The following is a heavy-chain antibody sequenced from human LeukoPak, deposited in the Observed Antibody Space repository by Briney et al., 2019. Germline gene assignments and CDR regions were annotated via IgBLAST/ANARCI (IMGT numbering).Heavy chain of an antibody. V-gene: IGHV1-2*02. Sequence: ASVKVSCKASGYTFTSYYMHWVRQAPGQGLEWMGWINPNSGGTNYAQKFQGRVTMTRDTSISTAYMELTTLKSDDTAVYYCARDPISAPGILGYWGQGTLVTVSS. CDR2: INPNSGGT. J-gene: IGHJ4*02. CDR1: GYTFTSYY. D-gene: IGHD6-13*01. CDR3: ARDPISAPGILGY.